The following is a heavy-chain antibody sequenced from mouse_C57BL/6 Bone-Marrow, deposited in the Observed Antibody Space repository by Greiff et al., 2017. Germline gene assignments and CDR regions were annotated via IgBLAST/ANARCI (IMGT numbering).Heavy chain of an antibody. CDR2: INPNYGTT. V-gene: IGHV1-39*01. J-gene: IGHJ1*03. Sequence: EVQLQQSGPELVKPGASVKISCKASGYSFTDYNMNWVKQSNGKSLEWIGVINPNYGTTRYNQKFTGMATLTVDQSSSTAYMQLNSLTSEDSAVSYGARSWYFDVWGTGTTVTVSA. CDR3: ARSWYFDV. CDR1: GYSFTDYN.